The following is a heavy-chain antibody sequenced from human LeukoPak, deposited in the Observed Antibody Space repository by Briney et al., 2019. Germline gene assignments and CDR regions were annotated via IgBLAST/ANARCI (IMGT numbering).Heavy chain of an antibody. CDR2: ISSSSSYI. Sequence: KSGGSLRLSCAASGFTFSSYAMNWVRQAPGKGLEWVSSISSSSSYIYYADSVKGRFTISRDNAKNSLYLQMNSLRAEDTAVYYCARDREVRGVIRYMDVWGKGTTVTVSS. J-gene: IGHJ6*03. CDR1: GFTFSSYA. CDR3: ARDREVRGVIRYMDV. D-gene: IGHD3-10*01. V-gene: IGHV3-21*01.